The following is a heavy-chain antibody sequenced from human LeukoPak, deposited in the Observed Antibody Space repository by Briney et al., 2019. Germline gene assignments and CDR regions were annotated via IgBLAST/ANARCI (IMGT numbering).Heavy chain of an antibody. CDR3: ARGTNPLYKWQHEGFDY. CDR1: GVSITTSGFY. CDR2: IYQSGGT. Sequence: SETLSLTCTVSGVSITTSGFYYSWIRQPPGKGLEWLGYIYQSGGTFYDPSLKSRISISIDRPKNQFSLKMNSVSAADTAVYYCARGTNPLYKWQHEGFDYWGQGALIAVSS. V-gene: IGHV4-30-2*01. D-gene: IGHD1-20*01. J-gene: IGHJ4*02.